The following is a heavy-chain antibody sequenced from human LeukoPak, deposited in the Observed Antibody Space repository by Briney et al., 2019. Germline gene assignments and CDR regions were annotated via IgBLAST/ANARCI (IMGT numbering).Heavy chain of an antibody. V-gene: IGHV1-2*02. J-gene: IGHJ4*02. D-gene: IGHD6-13*01. CDR1: GYTFTGYY. CDR3: AREGAAAANFDY. Sequence: GASVKVSCKASGYTFTGYYMHWVRQAPGQGLEWMGWINPKSGGTNYAQKFQGRVTMTRDTSISTAYMELRRLRSDDTAVYYCAREGAAAANFDYWGQGTLVTVSS. CDR2: INPKSGGT.